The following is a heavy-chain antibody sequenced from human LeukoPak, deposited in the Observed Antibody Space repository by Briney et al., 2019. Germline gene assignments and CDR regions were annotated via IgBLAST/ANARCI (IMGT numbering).Heavy chain of an antibody. V-gene: IGHV3-30*18. D-gene: IGHD4-17*01. J-gene: IGHJ6*03. CDR3: AKNGLRTYYYYMDV. CDR1: GFTLSTYG. Sequence: RAGGSLRLSCAASGFTLSTYGMHWVRQAPGKGLEWVAIISFDGSNKYYADSVKGRVTISRDNSKKTLYLQMNTLRTEDTAVYYCAKNGLRTYYYYMDVWGKGTTVIVSS. CDR2: ISFDGSNK.